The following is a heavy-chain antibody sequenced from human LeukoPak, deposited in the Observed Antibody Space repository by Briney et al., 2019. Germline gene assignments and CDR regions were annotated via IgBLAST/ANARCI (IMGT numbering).Heavy chain of an antibody. CDR2: IYTSGST. J-gene: IGHJ6*03. D-gene: IGHD5-18*01. V-gene: IGHV4-61*02. Sequence: SQTLSLTCTVSGGSISSGSYYWSWIRQPPGKGLEWIGRIYTSGSTNYNPSLKSRVTISVDTSKSQFSLKLSSVTAADTAVYHCAREGLDSYGSDYYYYYMDVWGKGTTVTVSS. CDR3: AREGLDSYGSDYYYYYMDV. CDR1: GGSISSGSYY.